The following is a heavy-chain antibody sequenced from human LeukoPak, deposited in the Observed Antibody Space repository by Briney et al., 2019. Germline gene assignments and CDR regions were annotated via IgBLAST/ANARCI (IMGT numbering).Heavy chain of an antibody. Sequence: GGSLRLSCAASGFAFSSYAMHWVRQAPGKGLEWVAVISYDGSNKYYADSVKGRFTISRDNSKNTLYLQMNSLRAEDTAVYYCAGDRRSGGSCYDYWGQGTLVTVSS. J-gene: IGHJ4*02. CDR1: GFAFSSYA. V-gene: IGHV3-30-3*01. CDR3: AGDRRSGGSCYDY. CDR2: ISYDGSNK. D-gene: IGHD2-15*01.